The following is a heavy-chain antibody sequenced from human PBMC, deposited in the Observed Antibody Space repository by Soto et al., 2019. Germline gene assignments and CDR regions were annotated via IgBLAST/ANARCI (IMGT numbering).Heavy chain of an antibody. D-gene: IGHD2-15*01. Sequence: PGESLKISCKGSGYSFTSYWIGWVRQMPGKGLEWMGIIYPGDSDTRYSPSFQGQVTISADKSISTAYLQWSSLKASDTAMYYCASLTGVAATQNAFDIWGQGTMVTVSS. CDR2: IYPGDSDT. CDR3: ASLTGVAATQNAFDI. CDR1: GYSFTSYW. J-gene: IGHJ3*02. V-gene: IGHV5-51*01.